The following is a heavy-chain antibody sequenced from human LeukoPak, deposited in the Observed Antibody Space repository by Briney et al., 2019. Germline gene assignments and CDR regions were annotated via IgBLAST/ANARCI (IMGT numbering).Heavy chain of an antibody. V-gene: IGHV3-23*01. J-gene: IGHJ4*02. CDR1: GFTFSSYA. Sequence: GGSLRLSCAASGFTFSSYAMYWVRQAPGKGLEWVSDVTGSGSNTRYADSVKGRFTISRDNSKSTLYLLMNSLRVEDTAVYYCAKGLAASAIDDWGQGTLVTASS. CDR3: AKGLAASAIDD. CDR2: VTGSGSNT. D-gene: IGHD6-13*01.